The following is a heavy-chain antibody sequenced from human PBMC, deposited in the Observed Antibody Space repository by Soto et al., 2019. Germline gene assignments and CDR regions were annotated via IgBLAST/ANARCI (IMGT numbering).Heavy chain of an antibody. J-gene: IGHJ3*02. V-gene: IGHV1-24*01. CDR2: FDPEDGET. Sequence: ASVKVSCKVSGYTLTELSMHWVRQAPGKGLEWMGGFDPEDGETIYAQKFQGRVTMTEDTSTDTAYMELSSLRSEDTAVYYCATTTRYLGALDIWGQGTMVTVSS. CDR1: GYTLTELS. D-gene: IGHD1-1*01. CDR3: ATTTRYLGALDI.